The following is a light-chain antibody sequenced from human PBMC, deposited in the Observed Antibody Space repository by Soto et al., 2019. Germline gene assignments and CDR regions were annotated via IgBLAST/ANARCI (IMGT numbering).Light chain of an antibody. CDR3: QQYGSSPYT. J-gene: IGKJ2*01. CDR2: GAS. V-gene: IGKV3-20*01. Sequence: EIVLTQSPGTLSLSPGERATLSCRASQSVSSSYLAWYQQKPGQAPRLLIYGASSRATGIPDRFSGSASGTDFTITISRLEPEDFAVYYCQQYGSSPYTFGQGTKLEIK. CDR1: QSVSSSY.